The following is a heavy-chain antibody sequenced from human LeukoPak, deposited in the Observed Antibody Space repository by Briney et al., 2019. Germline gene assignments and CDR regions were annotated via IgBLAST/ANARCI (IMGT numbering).Heavy chain of an antibody. D-gene: IGHD3-10*01. J-gene: IGHJ4*02. V-gene: IGHV3-30*04. Sequence: GGSLRLSCAASGFTFSSYVMHWVRQAPGKGLEWVAIISYDGSNEYYADSVKGRFTISRDNSKNTLYLQMNSLRAEDTAVYYCAKGSGYYGSGSYLDYWGQGTLVTVSS. CDR2: ISYDGSNE. CDR1: GFTFSSYV. CDR3: AKGSGYYGSGSYLDY.